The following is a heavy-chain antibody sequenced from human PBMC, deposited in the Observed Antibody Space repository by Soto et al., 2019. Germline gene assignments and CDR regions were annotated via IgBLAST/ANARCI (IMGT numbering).Heavy chain of an antibody. CDR1: GYTFTSYG. J-gene: IGHJ5*02. CDR2: ISAYNGNT. D-gene: IGHD3-3*01. CDR3: AREQSVYYDFWSGHSTNWFDP. Sequence: ASVKVSCKASGYTFTSYGISWVRQAPGQGLEWMGWISAYNGNTNYAQKLQGRVTMTTDTSTSTAYMELRSLRSDDTAVYYCAREQSVYYDFWSGHSTNWFDPWGQGTLVTVSS. V-gene: IGHV1-18*01.